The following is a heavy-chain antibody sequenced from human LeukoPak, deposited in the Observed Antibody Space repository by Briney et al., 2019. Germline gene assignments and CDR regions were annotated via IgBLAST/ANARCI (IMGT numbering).Heavy chain of an antibody. CDR1: GFTFSDYF. Sequence: GGSLRLSCAVSGFTFSDYFMHWVRQAPGKGPEWVSSISTSGTYIRYEDSVKGRFTISRDNAKNSLYLQMDSLRVEDTAVYYCARDFAFSYPWGQGTLVTVSS. V-gene: IGHV3-21*01. J-gene: IGHJ5*02. CDR3: ARDFAFSYP. CDR2: ISTSGTYI.